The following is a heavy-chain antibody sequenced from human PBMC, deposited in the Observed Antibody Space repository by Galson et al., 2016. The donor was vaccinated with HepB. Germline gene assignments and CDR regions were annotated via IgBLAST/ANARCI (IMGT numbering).Heavy chain of an antibody. J-gene: IGHJ6*02. CDR2: ISSTSTTI. CDR3: AREWDSSGYYYGYYYYYGMDV. D-gene: IGHD3-22*01. CDR1: GFTFSSHS. Sequence: SLRLSCAASGFTFSSHSINWVRQAPGKGLEWVSSISSTSTTIYYADSVKGRFTISRDNAKDSLYLQMNSLRAEDPAVYYCAREWDSSGYYYGYYYYYGMDVWGQGTTVTVSS. V-gene: IGHV3-48*01.